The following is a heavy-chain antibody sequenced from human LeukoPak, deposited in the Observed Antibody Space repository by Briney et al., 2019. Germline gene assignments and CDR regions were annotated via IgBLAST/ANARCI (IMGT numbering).Heavy chain of an antibody. CDR1: GGTFSSYA. D-gene: IGHD3-16*01. V-gene: IGHV1-69*04. CDR3: ARARIGGVKDYYYYGMDV. CDR2: IIPILGIA. Sequence: GASVTVSCTASGGTFSSYAISWVRQAPGQGLEWMGRIIPILGIANYAQKFQGRVTITADKSTSTAYMELSSLRSEDTAVYYCARARIGGVKDYYYYGMDVWGQGTTVTVSS. J-gene: IGHJ6*02.